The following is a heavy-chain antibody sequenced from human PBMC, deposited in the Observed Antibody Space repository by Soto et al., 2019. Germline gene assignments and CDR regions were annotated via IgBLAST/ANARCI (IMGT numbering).Heavy chain of an antibody. Sequence: PGDSLKISCKGSGYSFTSYWISWVRQMPGKGLEWMGRIDPSDSYTNYSPSFQGHVTISADKSISTAYLQWSSLKASDTAMYYCVTDLVSSSWYGPVGMDVWGQGTTVTVSS. V-gene: IGHV5-10-1*01. CDR1: GYSFTSYW. CDR3: VTDLVSSSWYGPVGMDV. D-gene: IGHD6-13*01. J-gene: IGHJ6*02. CDR2: IDPSDSYT.